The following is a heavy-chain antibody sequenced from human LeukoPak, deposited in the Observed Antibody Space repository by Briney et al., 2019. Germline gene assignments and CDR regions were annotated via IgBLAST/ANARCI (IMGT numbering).Heavy chain of an antibody. CDR2: FDPEDGET. J-gene: IGHJ5*02. CDR1: GYTLTELS. CDR3: ATAGDSSGYYYPNWFDP. V-gene: IGHV1-24*01. Sequence: ASVKVSCKVSGYTLTELSMHWVRQAPGEGREWMGGFDPEDGETIYAQKFQGRVTMTEDTSTDTAYMELSSLRSEDTAVYYCATAGDSSGYYYPNWFDPWGQGTLVTVSS. D-gene: IGHD3-22*01.